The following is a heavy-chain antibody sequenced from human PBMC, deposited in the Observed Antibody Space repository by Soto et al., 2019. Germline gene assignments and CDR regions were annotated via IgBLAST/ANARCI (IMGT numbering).Heavy chain of an antibody. J-gene: IGHJ5*01. CDR1: GGSISSNC. CDR2: IYYSGRT. Sequence: SETLSLTCTVSGGSISSNCWSWIRQPPGKGLEWIGYIYYSGRTNYNFSLKSRVTISVDTSNNQVSLQLNSVTPDDTAVYYCGRLIGNSWLDSWGQGTLVTVSS. D-gene: IGHD1-26*01. CDR3: GRLIGNSWLDS. V-gene: IGHV4-59*08.